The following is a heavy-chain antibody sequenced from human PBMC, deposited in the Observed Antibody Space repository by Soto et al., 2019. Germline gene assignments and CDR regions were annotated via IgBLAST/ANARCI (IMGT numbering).Heavy chain of an antibody. CDR3: VRDGTKTLRDWFDP. CDR2: IYATGTT. V-gene: IGHV4-4*07. Sequence: SETLSLTCTVSGASISGFYWSWIRKSAGKGLEWIGRIYATGTTDYNPSLKSRVMMSVDTSKKQSSLKLRSVTAADTAVYYCVRDGTKTLRDWFDPWGQGISVTVSS. CDR1: GASISGFY. J-gene: IGHJ5*02. D-gene: IGHD1-1*01.